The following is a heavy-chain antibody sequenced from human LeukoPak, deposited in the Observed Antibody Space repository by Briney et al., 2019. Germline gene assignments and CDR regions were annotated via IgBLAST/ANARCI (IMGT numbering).Heavy chain of an antibody. CDR1: GFTFSSYW. Sequence: GGSLRLSCAASGFTFSSYWMSWVRQAPGKGLEWVANIKQDGSNKYYADSVKGRFTISRDNSKNTLYLQMNSLRAEDTAVYYCARDPYDSSDAPLGFDYWGQGTLVTVSS. CDR3: ARDPYDSSDAPLGFDY. J-gene: IGHJ4*02. CDR2: IKQDGSNK. D-gene: IGHD3-22*01. V-gene: IGHV3-7*01.